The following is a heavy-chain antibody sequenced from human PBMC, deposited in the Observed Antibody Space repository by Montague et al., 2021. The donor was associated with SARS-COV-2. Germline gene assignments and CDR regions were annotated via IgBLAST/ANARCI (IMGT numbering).Heavy chain of an antibody. CDR1: GGSLSGSY. D-gene: IGHD3-9*01. CDR3: AKGGETRYFDGPRRWFDP. Sequence: SETLSLTCAVDGGSLSGSYWSWIRQAPGKGLEWIGEIDQSRSTNYNPSLTGRVTMSLDKSKNLFSLNLRSVTAADTAVYFCAKGGETRYFDGPRRWFDPWGQGALVIISS. CDR2: IDQSRST. J-gene: IGHJ5*02. V-gene: IGHV4-34*01.